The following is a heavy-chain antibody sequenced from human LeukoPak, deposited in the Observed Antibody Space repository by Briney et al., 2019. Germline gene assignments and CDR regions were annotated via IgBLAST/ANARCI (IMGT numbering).Heavy chain of an antibody. Sequence: PGGSLRLSCAASGFTFDDYGMSWVRQAPGKGLEWVSGINWNGSGAGYADSVKGRFTISRDNAKNSLYLQMNSLRVEDTALYYCAKDSGSSSGYESWFDPWGQGTLVTVSS. CDR2: INWNGSGA. CDR3: AKDSGSSSGYESWFDP. D-gene: IGHD5-12*01. V-gene: IGHV3-20*04. CDR1: GFTFDDYG. J-gene: IGHJ5*02.